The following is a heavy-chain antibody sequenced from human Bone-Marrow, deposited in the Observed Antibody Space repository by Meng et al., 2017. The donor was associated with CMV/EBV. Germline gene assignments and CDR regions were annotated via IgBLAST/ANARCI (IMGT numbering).Heavy chain of an antibody. J-gene: IGHJ4*02. CDR3: ARGLGYEGQQLVLAGFDY. CDR1: GGSFSEYY. V-gene: IGHV4-34*01. CDR2: INHSGST. D-gene: IGHD6-13*01. Sequence: GGSFSEYYWTWIRQPPGKGLEWIGEINHSGSTNYNPSLKSRVTISVDTSKNQFSLKLSSVTAADTAVYYCARGLGYEGQQLVLAGFDYWGQGTLVTAPQ.